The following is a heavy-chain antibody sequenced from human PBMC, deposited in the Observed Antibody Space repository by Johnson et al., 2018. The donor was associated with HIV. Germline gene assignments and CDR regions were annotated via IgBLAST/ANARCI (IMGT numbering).Heavy chain of an antibody. CDR2: ISYDGSNK. V-gene: IGHV3-30*03. CDR3: ARAWRDGTTYRRAFDI. Sequence: QVQLVESGGGLIQPGGSLRLSCAASGFTVSSNYMSWVRQAPGKGLEWVAVISYDGSNKYYADSVKGRFTISRDNSKNTLYLQMNSLRAEDTAVYYCARAWRDGTTYRRAFDIWGQGTMVTVSS. J-gene: IGHJ3*02. D-gene: IGHD1-7*01. CDR1: GFTVSSNY.